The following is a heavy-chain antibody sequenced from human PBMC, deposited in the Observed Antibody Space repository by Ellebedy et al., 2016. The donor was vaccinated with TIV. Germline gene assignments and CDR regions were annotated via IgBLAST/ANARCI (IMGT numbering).Heavy chain of an antibody. D-gene: IGHD3-16*02. V-gene: IGHV3-48*02. CDR1: GFTFSSYS. CDR3: ARDDYIWGSYRCPFDY. J-gene: IGHJ4*02. CDR2: ISSSSSTI. Sequence: GESLKISXAASGFTFSSYSMNWVRQAPGKGLEWVSYISSSSSTIYYADSVKGRFTISRDNAKNSLYLQMNSLRDEDTAVYYCARDDYIWGSYRCPFDYWGQGTLVTVSS.